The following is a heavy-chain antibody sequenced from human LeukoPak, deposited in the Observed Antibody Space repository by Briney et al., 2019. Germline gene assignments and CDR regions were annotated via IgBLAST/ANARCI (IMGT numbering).Heavy chain of an antibody. J-gene: IGHJ4*02. CDR2: ISGSGVST. CDR3: AKEGGYGSGRPGFDY. D-gene: IGHD3-10*01. V-gene: IGHV3-23*01. CDR1: GFTFSSYD. Sequence: GGSLRLSCAASGFTFSSYDISWVRQAPGEGLEWVSLISGSGVSTYYADSVKGRFTISRDSSKNTVYLQVNSLRAEDTAVYYCAKEGGYGSGRPGFDYWGQGTVVTVSS.